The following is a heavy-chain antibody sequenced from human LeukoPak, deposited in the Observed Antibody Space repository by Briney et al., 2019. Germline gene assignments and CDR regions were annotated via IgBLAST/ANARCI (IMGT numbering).Heavy chain of an antibody. CDR3: AKMQGYFDY. V-gene: IGHV3-23*01. CDR1: GSIPFNSYS. Sequence: GGSLRLSCAASGSIPFNSYSMSWVRQAPGKGLEWVSAITSSGETTYYADSVKGRFTISRDNSKNMVYLQMNSLRAEDAATYYCAKMQGYFDYWGQGSLVTVSS. J-gene: IGHJ4*02. CDR2: ITSSGETT.